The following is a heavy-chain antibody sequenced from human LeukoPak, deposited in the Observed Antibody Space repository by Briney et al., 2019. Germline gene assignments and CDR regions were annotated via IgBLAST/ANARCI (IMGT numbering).Heavy chain of an antibody. V-gene: IGHV1-46*01. CDR3: ARGGDYYDSSGYHYAATH. Sequence: ASVKVSCKASGYTFTSYYIHWVRQAPGQGLEWMGIFNPGGGGTSYAQKFQGRVTMTMDTSTSTVYMDLSSLRSEDTAVYYCARGGDYYDSSGYHYAATHRGQGTLVTVSS. J-gene: IGHJ4*02. CDR1: GYTFTSYY. D-gene: IGHD3-22*01. CDR2: FNPGGGGT.